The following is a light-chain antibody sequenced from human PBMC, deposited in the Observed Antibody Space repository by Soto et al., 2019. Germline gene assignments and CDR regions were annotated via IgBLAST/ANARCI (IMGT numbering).Light chain of an antibody. CDR3: QQYGSSPRT. V-gene: IGKV3-20*01. Sequence: EIVLTQSPGTLSLSPGERATLSCRASQSIRSIYVAWYQQKPGQGPRLLIYGASSRATGIPDRFSGSGSGTDFTLIISRLEPEDFAMYYCQQYGSSPRTFGQGTKVEIK. CDR1: QSIRSIY. J-gene: IGKJ1*01. CDR2: GAS.